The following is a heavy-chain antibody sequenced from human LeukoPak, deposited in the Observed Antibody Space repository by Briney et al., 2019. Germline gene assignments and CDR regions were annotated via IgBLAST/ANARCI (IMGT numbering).Heavy chain of an antibody. Sequence: GGSLRLSCVGSGFSFRYFAIHWVRQAPGKGLEYVSVINTDGRITYYADSVKGRFTISRDNSKNTVYLQMGSLRGDDMAVYYCTRDGGSFCDFDYWGQGALVTVSS. D-gene: IGHD1-26*01. CDR2: INTDGRIT. J-gene: IGHJ4*02. CDR3: TRDGGSFCDFDY. V-gene: IGHV3-64*02. CDR1: GFSFRYFA.